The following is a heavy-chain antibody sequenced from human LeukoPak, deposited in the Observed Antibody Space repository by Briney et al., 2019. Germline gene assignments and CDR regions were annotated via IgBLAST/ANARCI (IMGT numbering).Heavy chain of an antibody. J-gene: IGHJ6*03. V-gene: IGHV1-69*10. CDR3: ARDGAQCGGDCHYYYYYMDV. CDR1: GCTFSSYA. D-gene: IGHD2-21*02. CDR2: IIPLFGIA. Sequence: SVKVSCKASGCTFSSYAISWVRQAPGQGLEWMGGIIPLFGIANYAQKVQGRVTITADKSTSTAYMELSSLRSEDTAVYYCARDGAQCGGDCHYYYYYMDVWGKGTTVTISS.